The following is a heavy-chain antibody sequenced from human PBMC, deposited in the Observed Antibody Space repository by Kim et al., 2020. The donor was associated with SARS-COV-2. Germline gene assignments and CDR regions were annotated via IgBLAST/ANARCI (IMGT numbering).Heavy chain of an antibody. CDR2: ISSSSSYI. J-gene: IGHJ4*01. CDR3: AKTPRGAGTVYYFV. Sequence: GGSLRLSCAASGFTFSSYSMNWVRQAPGEGLEWVSSISSSSSYIYYADSVKGRFTISRDKSKSTLYLQLNGLKAEDTAIYYCAKTPRGAGTVYYFV. D-gene: IGHD2-15*01. V-gene: IGHV3-21*01. CDR1: GFTFSSYS.